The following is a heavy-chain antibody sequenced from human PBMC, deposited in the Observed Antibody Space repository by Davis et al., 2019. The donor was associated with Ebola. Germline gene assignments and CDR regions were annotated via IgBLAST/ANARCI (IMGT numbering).Heavy chain of an antibody. CDR2: IDPSDSYT. CDR3: ASSVGDDILTGYYQPGAFDI. CDR1: GYSFTSYW. D-gene: IGHD3-9*01. V-gene: IGHV5-10-1*01. J-gene: IGHJ3*02. Sequence: GESLKISCKGSGYSFTSYWISWVRQMPGKGLEWMGRIDPSDSYTNYSPSFQGHVTISADKSISTAYLQWSSLKASDTAMYYCASSVGDDILTGYYQPGAFDIWGQGTMVTVSS.